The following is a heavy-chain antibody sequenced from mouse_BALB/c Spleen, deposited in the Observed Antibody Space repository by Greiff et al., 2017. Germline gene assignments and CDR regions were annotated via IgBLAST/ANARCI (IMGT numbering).Heavy chain of an antibody. CDR1: GYTFTSYW. D-gene: IGHD1-1*01. CDR2: INPSTGYT. CDR3: ASTTVVATDY. Sequence: VKLVESGAELAKPGASVKMSCKASGYTFTSYWMHWVKQRPGQGLEWIGYINPSTGYTEYNQKFKDKATLTADKSSSTAYMQLSSLTSEDSAVYYCASTTVVATDYWGQGTTLTVSS. V-gene: IGHV1-7*01. J-gene: IGHJ2*01.